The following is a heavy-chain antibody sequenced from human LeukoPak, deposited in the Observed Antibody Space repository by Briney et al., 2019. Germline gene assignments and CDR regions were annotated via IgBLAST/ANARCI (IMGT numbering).Heavy chain of an antibody. Sequence: SETLSLTCNVSGDSSSNSIYYWGWIRQPPGKGLEWIGSIYYSGSTYYNPSLKSRVTISVDTSKNQFSLKLSSVTAADTAVCYCARQASIYCSSTSCYGRAFDYWGQGTLVTVS. D-gene: IGHD2-2*01. CDR3: ARQASIYCSSTSCYGRAFDY. CDR1: GDSSSNSIYY. V-gene: IGHV4-39*01. CDR2: IYYSGST. J-gene: IGHJ4*02.